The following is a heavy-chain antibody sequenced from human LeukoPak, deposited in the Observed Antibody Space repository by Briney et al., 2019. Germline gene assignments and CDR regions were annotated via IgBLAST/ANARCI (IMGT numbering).Heavy chain of an antibody. CDR2: INHSGST. Sequence: SETLSLTCAVYGGSFSGYYWIWIRQPPGKGLEWIGEINHSGSTNYNPSLKSRVTISVDTSKNQFSLKLSSVTPADTAVYYCASPYRYYYYGMAVWGQGTTVTVSS. CDR3: ASPYRYYYYGMAV. D-gene: IGHD3-16*02. CDR1: GGSFSGYY. V-gene: IGHV4-34*01. J-gene: IGHJ6*02.